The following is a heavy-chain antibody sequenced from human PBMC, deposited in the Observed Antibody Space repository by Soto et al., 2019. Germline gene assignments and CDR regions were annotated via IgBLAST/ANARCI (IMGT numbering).Heavy chain of an antibody. CDR3: ARIIEYYDILTGYYTDYYYYYGMDV. Sequence: QVQLQESGPGLVKPSGTLSLTCAVSGGSISSSNWWSWVRQPPGKGLEWIGESYHSGSTNYNPSLKSRVTVSVDTSKNQFSLKLSSVTAADTAVDYCARIIEYYDILTGYYTDYYYYYGMDVWGQGTTVTVSS. D-gene: IGHD3-9*01. CDR1: GGSISSSNW. CDR2: SYHSGST. V-gene: IGHV4-4*02. J-gene: IGHJ6*02.